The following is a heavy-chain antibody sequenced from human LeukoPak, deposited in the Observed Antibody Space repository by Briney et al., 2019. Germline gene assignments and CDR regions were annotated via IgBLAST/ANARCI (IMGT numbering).Heavy chain of an antibody. CDR1: GFTFSNYA. D-gene: IGHD1-26*01. J-gene: IGHJ4*02. CDR2: IYYSGST. V-gene: IGHV4-39*07. Sequence: GSLRLSCAASGFTFSNYAMSWVRQAPGKGLEWIGSIYYSGSTYYNPSLKSRVTISVDTSKNQFSLKLSSVTAADTAVYYCARDLWELLGGFDYWGQGTLVTVSS. CDR3: ARDLWELLGGFDY.